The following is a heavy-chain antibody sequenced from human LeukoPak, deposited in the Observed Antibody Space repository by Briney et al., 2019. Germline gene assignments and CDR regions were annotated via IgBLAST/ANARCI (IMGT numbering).Heavy chain of an antibody. V-gene: IGHV3-30*18. CDR1: GFTFSSYG. CDR3: AKDLAVTLYYYYYGMDV. CDR2: ISYDGSNK. D-gene: IGHD4-17*01. J-gene: IGHJ6*02. Sequence: GGSLRLSWAASGFTFSSYGMHWVRQAPGKGLEWVAVISYDGSNKYYADSVKGRFTISRDNSKNTLYLQMNSLRAEDTAVYYCAKDLAVTLYYYYYGMDVWGQGTTVTVSS.